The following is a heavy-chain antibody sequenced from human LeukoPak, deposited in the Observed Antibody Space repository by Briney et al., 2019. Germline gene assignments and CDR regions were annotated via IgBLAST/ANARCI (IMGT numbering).Heavy chain of an antibody. D-gene: IGHD2-8*02. Sequence: SETLSLTCTVSRVSMNNYYWSWVRQPPGKGLEWIGYIYHSGNTYYTPSLERRATMSVDTSTNQFSLKLNSVTAADTAVYYCARVPYFYTGSVQLPIFDYWGQGTLVTVSS. J-gene: IGHJ4*02. CDR3: ARVPYFYTGSVQLPIFDY. CDR1: RVSMNNYY. V-gene: IGHV4-59*13. CDR2: IYHSGNT.